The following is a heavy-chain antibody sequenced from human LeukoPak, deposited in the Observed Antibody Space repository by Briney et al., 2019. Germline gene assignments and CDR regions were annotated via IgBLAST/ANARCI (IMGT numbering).Heavy chain of an antibody. Sequence: SETLSPTCTVSGGSISSSSYYWGWSRQPPGKGLEWIGSIYYSGSTYYNPSLKSRVTISVDTSKNQFSLKLSSVTAADTAVYYCARDIVATISGDYWGQGTLVTVSS. CDR1: GGSISSSSYY. D-gene: IGHD5-12*01. CDR3: ARDIVATISGDY. CDR2: IYYSGST. V-gene: IGHV4-39*01. J-gene: IGHJ4*02.